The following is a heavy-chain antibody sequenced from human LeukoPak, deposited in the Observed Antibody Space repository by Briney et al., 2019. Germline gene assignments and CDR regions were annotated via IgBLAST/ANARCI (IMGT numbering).Heavy chain of an antibody. V-gene: IGHV3-11*01. CDR3: AREVVIFPDYYYYGMDV. CDR2: ISRSGDTL. J-gene: IGHJ6*02. Sequence: GGSLRLSCAASGFPFRDYYMTWIRQAPGKGLEWISYISRSGDTLYYADSVEGRFTISRDNAKNSLFLQMNSLRADDTTVYYCAREVVIFPDYYYYGMDVWGQGTTVTVSS. CDR1: GFPFRDYY. D-gene: IGHD3-9*01.